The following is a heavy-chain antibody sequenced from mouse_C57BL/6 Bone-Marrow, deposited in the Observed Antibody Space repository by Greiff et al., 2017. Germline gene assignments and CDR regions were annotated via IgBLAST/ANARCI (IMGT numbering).Heavy chain of an antibody. CDR3: ARGAVTTVVATSFDY. D-gene: IGHD1-1*01. CDR2: ISSGGSYT. V-gene: IGHV5-6*02. CDR1: GFTFSSYG. Sequence: EVKLVESGGDLVKPGGSLKLSCAASGFTFSSYGMSWVRQTPDKRLEWVATISSGGSYTYYPDSVKGRLTISRDNAKNTLYLQMSSLKSEDTAMYYCARGAVTTVVATSFDYWGQGTTLTVSS. J-gene: IGHJ2*01.